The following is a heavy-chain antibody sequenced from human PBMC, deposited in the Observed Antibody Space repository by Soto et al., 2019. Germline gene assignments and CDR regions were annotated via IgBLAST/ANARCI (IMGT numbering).Heavy chain of an antibody. J-gene: IGHJ5*02. CDR3: ARDRIAAAGNWFDP. D-gene: IGHD6-13*01. CDR2: ISSSSSYI. Sequence: GRSLRLSDAASGGTFSSYSMNCVRQTPGKGLEWVSSISSSSSYIYYADSVKGRFTISRDNAKNSLYLQMNSLRAEDTAVYYCARDRIAAAGNWFDPWGQGNLVSVSS. CDR1: GGTFSSYS. V-gene: IGHV3-21*01.